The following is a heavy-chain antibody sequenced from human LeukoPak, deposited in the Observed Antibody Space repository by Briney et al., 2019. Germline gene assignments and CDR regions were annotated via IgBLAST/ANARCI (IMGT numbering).Heavy chain of an antibody. D-gene: IGHD3-22*01. CDR2: IYTSGST. Sequence: SQTLSLTCTVSGGSISSGSYYWSWIRQPAGKGLEWIGRIYTSGSTNYNPSLKSRVTISVDTSKNQFSLKLSSVTAAVTAVYYCARVTTGGYYNCWGQGTLVTVSS. CDR1: GGSISSGSYY. CDR3: ARVTTGGYYNC. J-gene: IGHJ4*02. V-gene: IGHV4-61*02.